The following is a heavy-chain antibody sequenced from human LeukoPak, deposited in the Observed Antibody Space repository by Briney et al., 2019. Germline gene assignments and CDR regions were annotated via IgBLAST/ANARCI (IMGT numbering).Heavy chain of an antibody. D-gene: IGHD2-2*01. V-gene: IGHV3-7*01. CDR2: IKQDGSEK. CDR3: ATYCSSTSCYRSYYFDH. J-gene: IGHJ4*02. CDR1: GFNFESYT. Sequence: GGSLRLSCAASGFNFESYTMSWVRQAPGKGLEWVANIKQDGSEKYYVDSVKGRFTISRDNAKNSLYLQMNSLRAEDTAVYYCATYCSSTSCYRSYYFDHWGQGTLVTVSS.